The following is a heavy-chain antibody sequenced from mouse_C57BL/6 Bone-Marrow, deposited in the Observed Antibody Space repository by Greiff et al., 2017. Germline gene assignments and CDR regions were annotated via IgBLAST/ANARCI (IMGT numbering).Heavy chain of an antibody. J-gene: IGHJ4*01. D-gene: IGHD2-3*01. CDR2: IDPEDGET. CDR1: GFNIKDYY. CDR3: ASPLYDGYYSYAMDY. V-gene: IGHV14-2*01. Sequence: VQLQQSGAELVKPGASVKLSCTASGFNIKDYYMHWVKQRTEQGLEWIGRIDPEDGETKYAPKFQGKATITADASSNTAYLQLSSLTSEDTAVYYCASPLYDGYYSYAMDYLGQGTSVTVSS.